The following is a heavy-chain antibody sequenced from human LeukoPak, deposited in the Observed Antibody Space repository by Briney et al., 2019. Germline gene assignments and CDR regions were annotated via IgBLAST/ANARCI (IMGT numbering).Heavy chain of an antibody. Sequence: TSETLSLTCTVSGGSISSYYWSWIRQPPGKGLEWIGYIYYSGSTNYNPSLKSRVTISVDTSKSQFSLKLSSVTAADTAVYYCARGSGWSDYFDYWGQGTLVTVSS. J-gene: IGHJ4*02. CDR1: GGSISSYY. CDR2: IYYSGST. V-gene: IGHV4-59*13. D-gene: IGHD6-19*01. CDR3: ARGSGWSDYFDY.